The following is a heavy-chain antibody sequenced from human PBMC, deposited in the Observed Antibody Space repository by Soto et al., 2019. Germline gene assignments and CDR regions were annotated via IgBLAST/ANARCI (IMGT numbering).Heavy chain of an antibody. CDR3: ARGPWGAAAGTYFDY. D-gene: IGHD6-13*01. V-gene: IGHV4-34*01. CDR1: GGSFSGYY. CDR2: INHSGST. J-gene: IGHJ4*02. Sequence: SETLSLTCAVYGGSFSGYYCSWIRQPPGKGLEWIGEINHSGSTNYNPSLKSRVTISVDTSKNQFSLKLSSVTAADTAVYYCARGPWGAAAGTYFDYWGQGTLVTVSS.